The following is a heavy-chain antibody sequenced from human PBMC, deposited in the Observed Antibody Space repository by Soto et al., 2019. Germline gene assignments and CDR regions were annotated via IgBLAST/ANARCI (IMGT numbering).Heavy chain of an antibody. J-gene: IGHJ4*02. CDR1: GGSISTFY. V-gene: IGHV4-59*01. CDR3: ARVRGVASRTFDY. Sequence: SETLSLTCTVSGGSISTFYWSWVRQPPGPGLEWIGYLYYGGNTNYNPSLKSRVTISVDASKNQVSLRLTSVTAADTAVYYWARVRGVASRTFDYWGQGTGVTVSS. CDR2: LYYGGNT. D-gene: IGHD2-15*01.